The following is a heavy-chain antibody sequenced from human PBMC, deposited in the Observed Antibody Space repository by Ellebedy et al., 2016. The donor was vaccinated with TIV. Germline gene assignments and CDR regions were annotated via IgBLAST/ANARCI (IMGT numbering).Heavy chain of an antibody. CDR2: ISDSGANA. V-gene: IGHV3-23*01. D-gene: IGHD4-23*01. CDR3: ARDPVGVGPAFDV. J-gene: IGHJ3*01. CDR1: GLTFSSHA. Sequence: GESLKISCAASGLTFSSHAMSWVRQAPGKGQEWVSSISDSGANAYYADSVKGRFTISRSNSKDTLYLQVNSLRAEDTAVYYCARDPVGVGPAFDVWGQGTMVTVSS.